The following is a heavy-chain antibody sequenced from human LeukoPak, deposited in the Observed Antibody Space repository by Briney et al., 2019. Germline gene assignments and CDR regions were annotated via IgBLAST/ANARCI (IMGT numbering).Heavy chain of an antibody. V-gene: IGHV3-20*04. Sequence: GGSLRLSCAASGFTFDDYGMSWVRQAPGKGLEWVSGINWNGGSTGYADSVKGRFTISRDNAKNSLYLQMNSLRAEDTALYYCARVTRSGWYGLYYYYYGMDVWGQGTTVTVSS. J-gene: IGHJ6*02. CDR3: ARVTRSGWYGLYYYYYGMDV. CDR2: INWNGGST. CDR1: GFTFDDYG. D-gene: IGHD6-19*01.